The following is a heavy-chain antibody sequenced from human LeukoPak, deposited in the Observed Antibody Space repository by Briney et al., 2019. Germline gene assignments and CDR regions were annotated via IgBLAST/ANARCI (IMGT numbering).Heavy chain of an antibody. CDR1: GFTFSDYY. V-gene: IGHV4-38-2*01. D-gene: IGHD3-16*01. CDR2: ISDSRSD. Sequence: GSLRLSCAASGFTFSDYYMSWIRQPPGKGLEWIGSISDSRSDYYNPPLKSRVVISVHPSKKEFSLKVTSVPAADAAVYYCANYGVVLATYGSPSPFVYWGQGTLLSVSS. CDR3: ANYGVVLATYGSPSPFVY. J-gene: IGHJ4*02.